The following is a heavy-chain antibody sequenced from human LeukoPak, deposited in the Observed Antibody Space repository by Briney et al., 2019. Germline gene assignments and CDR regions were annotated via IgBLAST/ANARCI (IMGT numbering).Heavy chain of an antibody. J-gene: IGHJ5*02. CDR2: INPSGNNR. Sequence: ASVKVSCKTSGYTFTTYDINWVRQASGQGLEWMGWINPSGNNRGYAQRFQGGVTMTWDTSISTAYMELSSLRSDDTAVYYCARGRAAPTGRWFDPWGQGTLVTVSS. D-gene: IGHD6-13*01. V-gene: IGHV1-8*01. CDR3: ARGRAAPTGRWFDP. CDR1: GYTFTTYD.